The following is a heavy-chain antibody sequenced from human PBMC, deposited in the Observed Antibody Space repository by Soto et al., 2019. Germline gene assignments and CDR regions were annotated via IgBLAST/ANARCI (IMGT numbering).Heavy chain of an antibody. V-gene: IGHV4-39*01. CDR2: IYYSGST. D-gene: IGHD2-21*02. CDR3: ASHPSDFWLDP. J-gene: IGHJ5*02. Sequence: SDTLSLTCTVSGGSISSSRYFWGWIRQPPGKGLEGIGSIYYSGSTYYNPSLKSRVTVSVDTSKNQFSLKLGFVTAADTAVYYCASHPSDFWLDPWGEGTLVTVSS. CDR1: GGSISSSRYF.